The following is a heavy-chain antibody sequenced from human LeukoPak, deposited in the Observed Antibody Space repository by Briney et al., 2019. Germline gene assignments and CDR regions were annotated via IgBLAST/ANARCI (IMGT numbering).Heavy chain of an antibody. D-gene: IGHD6-13*01. Sequence: GGSLRLSCAASGFTFSSYAMHWVRQAPGKGLEWVAVISYDGSNKYYADSVKGRFTISRDNSKNTLYLQMNSLRAVDTAVYYCARDSHSSWYHGMDVWGQGTTVTVSS. V-gene: IGHV3-30-3*01. J-gene: IGHJ6*02. CDR1: GFTFSSYA. CDR2: ISYDGSNK. CDR3: ARDSHSSWYHGMDV.